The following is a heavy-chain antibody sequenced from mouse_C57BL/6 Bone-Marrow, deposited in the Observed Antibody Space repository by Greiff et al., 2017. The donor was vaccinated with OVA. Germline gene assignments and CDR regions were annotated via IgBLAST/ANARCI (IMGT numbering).Heavy chain of an antibody. CDR3: VRQEGSYWYFDV. Sequence: EVQGVESSGGLVQPKGSLKLSCAASGFSFNTYAMNWVRQAPGKGLEWVARIRSKSNNYATYYADSVKDRFTISRDDSESMLYLQMNNLKTEDTAMYYCVRQEGSYWYFDVWGTGTTVTVSS. J-gene: IGHJ1*03. CDR1: GFSFNTYA. V-gene: IGHV10-1*01. CDR2: IRSKSNNYAT.